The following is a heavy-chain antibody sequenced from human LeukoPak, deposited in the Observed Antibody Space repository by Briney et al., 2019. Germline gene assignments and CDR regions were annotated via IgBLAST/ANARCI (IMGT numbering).Heavy chain of an antibody. Sequence: PSETLSLTCAVSGYSISSGYYWGWIRQPPGKGLEWIGSIYHSGSTYYSPSLKSRVTISVDTSKNQFSLKLSSVTAADTAVYYCASLLYYYDSSGYFDYWGQGTLVTVSS. CDR3: ASLLYYYDSSGYFDY. V-gene: IGHV4-38-2*01. CDR2: IYHSGST. CDR1: GYSISSGYY. D-gene: IGHD3-22*01. J-gene: IGHJ4*02.